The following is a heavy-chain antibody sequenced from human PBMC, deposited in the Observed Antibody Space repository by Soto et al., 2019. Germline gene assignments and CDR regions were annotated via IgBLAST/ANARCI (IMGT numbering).Heavy chain of an antibody. D-gene: IGHD3-22*01. V-gene: IGHV1-2*02. CDR1: GYTFTGYY. J-gene: IGHJ4*02. CDR2: INPNSGGT. CDR3: ARVFYTSGYYSH. Sequence: ASVNVSCKASGYTFTGYYMHWVRQAPGQGLEWMGWINPNSGGTNYAQKFQGRVTMTRDTSISTAYMELSRLRSDDTAVYYCARVFYTSGYYSHWGQGTLVTVSS.